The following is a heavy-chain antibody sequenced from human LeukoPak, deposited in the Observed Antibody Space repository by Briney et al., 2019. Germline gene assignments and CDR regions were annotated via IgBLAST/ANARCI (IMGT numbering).Heavy chain of an antibody. J-gene: IGHJ4*02. CDR2: IKSKTYGGTT. CDR1: GFTFSNAW. V-gene: IGHV3-15*01. Sequence: GGSLRLSCAASGFTFSNAWMSWVRQAPGKGLEWVGRIKSKTYGGTTDYAAPVKGRFTISRDDSKNTLYLQMNSLKTEDTAVYYCTTDSSYRITMVRGVIIKMKDLDYWGQGTLVTVSS. CDR3: TTDSSYRITMVRGVIIKMKDLDY. D-gene: IGHD3-10*01.